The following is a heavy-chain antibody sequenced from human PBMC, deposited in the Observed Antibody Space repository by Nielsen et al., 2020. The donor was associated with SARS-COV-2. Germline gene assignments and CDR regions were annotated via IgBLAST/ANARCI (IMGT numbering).Heavy chain of an antibody. CDR2: MNPNSGNT. CDR3: ARGPEDIGAYFQH. J-gene: IGHJ1*01. V-gene: IGHV1-8*01. D-gene: IGHD5-12*01. CDR1: GYTFTSYD. Sequence: ASVKVSCKASGYTFTSYDINWVRQATGQGLEWMGWMNPNSGNTGYAQKFQGRVTMTRNTSISTAYTELSSLRSEDTAVYYCARGPEDIGAYFQHWGQGTLVTVSS.